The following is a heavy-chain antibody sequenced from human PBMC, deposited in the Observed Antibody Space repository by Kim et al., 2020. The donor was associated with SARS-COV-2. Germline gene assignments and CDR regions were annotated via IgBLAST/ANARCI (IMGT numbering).Heavy chain of an antibody. D-gene: IGHD4-17*01. CDR3: AHSATVTSEFGS. Sequence: SGPTLVNPTQTLTLTCTFSGFSLTTTGVRVGWIRQPPGKALEWLALISWDDVERYSPSLRTRLTITKDTSKNQVVLTMTNMNAVDTATYYCAHSATVTSEFGSWGQGTLVTVSS. CDR2: ISWDDVE. J-gene: IGHJ4*02. CDR1: GFSLTTTGVR. V-gene: IGHV2-5*02.